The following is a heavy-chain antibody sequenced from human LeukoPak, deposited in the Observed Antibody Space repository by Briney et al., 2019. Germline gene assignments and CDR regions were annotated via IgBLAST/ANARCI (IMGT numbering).Heavy chain of an antibody. J-gene: IGHJ3*02. V-gene: IGHV1-46*01. CDR3: ARVSMGATYFRAFDI. D-gene: IGHD1-26*01. CDR1: GYTFTNYY. CDR2: INPSGGGT. Sequence: GASVKVSCKASGYTFTNYYMHWVRQAPGQGLESMGMINPSGGGTGYAQRFQGRVTMTRDTSTSTVYMDLSSLRSEDTAVYYCARVSMGATYFRAFDIWGQGIMVTVSS.